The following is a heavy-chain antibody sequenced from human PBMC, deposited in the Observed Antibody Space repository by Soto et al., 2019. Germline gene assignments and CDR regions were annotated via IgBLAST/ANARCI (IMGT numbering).Heavy chain of an antibody. V-gene: IGHV4-59*01. CDR3: ARALFTYYYGSGSYGNWFDP. Sequence: SETLSLTCTVSGGSISSYYWSWIRQPPGKGLGWIGYIYYSGSTNYNPSLKSRVTISVDTSKNQFSLKLSSVTAADTAVYYCARALFTYYYGSGSYGNWFDPWGQGTLVTVSS. CDR1: GGSISSYY. D-gene: IGHD3-10*01. J-gene: IGHJ5*02. CDR2: IYYSGST.